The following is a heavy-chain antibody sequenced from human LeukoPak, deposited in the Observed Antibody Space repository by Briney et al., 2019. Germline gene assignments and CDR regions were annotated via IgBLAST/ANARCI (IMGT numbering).Heavy chain of an antibody. CDR3: ARDGRWGYDY. J-gene: IGHJ4*02. CDR2: IYHSGST. CDR1: GYSISSGYY. V-gene: IGHV4-38-2*02. D-gene: IGHD5-24*01. Sequence: PSETLSLTCAVSGYSISSGYYWGWIRPPPGKGLEWIGSIYHSGSTYYNPSLKSRVTISVDTSKNQFSLKLSSVTAADTAVYYCARDGRWGYDYWGQGTLVTVSS.